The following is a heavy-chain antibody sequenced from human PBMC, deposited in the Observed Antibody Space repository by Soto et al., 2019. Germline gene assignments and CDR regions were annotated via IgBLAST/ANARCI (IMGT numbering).Heavy chain of an antibody. D-gene: IGHD4-17*01. CDR3: ARSGLTLTATRYFQY. J-gene: IGHJ1*01. CDR2: ISPYNGNT. V-gene: IGHV1-18*01. CDR1: DYTFTSYG. Sequence: ASVKVSCKASDYTFTSYGISWVRQAPGQGLEWMGWISPYNGNTKYGQNLEGRVTMTTDTSTSTAYIELRSLRYDDTAVYYCARSGLTLTATRYFQYWGQGTLVTVSS.